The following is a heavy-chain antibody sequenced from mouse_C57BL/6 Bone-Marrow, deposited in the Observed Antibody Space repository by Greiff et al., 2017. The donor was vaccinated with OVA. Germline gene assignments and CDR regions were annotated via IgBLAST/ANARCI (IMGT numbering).Heavy chain of an antibody. Sequence: VQLQQPGAELVRPGSSVKLSCKASGYTFTSYWMHWVKQRPIQGLEWIGNIDPSDSETHYNQKFKDKATLTVDKSTSTAYMQLSSLTSEDSAVYYCARGSGNYVSAYWGQGTLVTVSA. CDR2: IDPSDSET. D-gene: IGHD2-1*01. V-gene: IGHV1-52*01. CDR1: GYTFTSYW. J-gene: IGHJ3*01. CDR3: ARGSGNYVSAY.